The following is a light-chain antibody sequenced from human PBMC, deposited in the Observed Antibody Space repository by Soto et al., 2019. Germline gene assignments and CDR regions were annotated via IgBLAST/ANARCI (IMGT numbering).Light chain of an antibody. CDR3: YSYAGSNTWV. CDR2: EGS. J-gene: IGLJ3*02. CDR1: SSDVGNYNL. Sequence: QSALSQPASVSGSPGQSITISCTGTSSDVGNYNLVSWYQQDPGKAPKLMIYEGSQRPSGVSNRFSGSTSGNTASLTISGLQAEDEANYYCYSYAGSNTWVFGGGTKVTVL. V-gene: IGLV2-23*01.